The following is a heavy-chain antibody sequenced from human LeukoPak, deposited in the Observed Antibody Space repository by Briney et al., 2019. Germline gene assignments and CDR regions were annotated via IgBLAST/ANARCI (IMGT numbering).Heavy chain of an antibody. Sequence: PGRSLRLSCAASGFTFDDYAMHWVRQAPGKGLEWVSGISWNSGSIGYADSVKGRFTISRDNSKNTLYLQMNSLRAEDTAVYYCAKGEYYDILTGFDYWGQGTLVTVSS. CDR3: AKGEYYDILTGFDY. J-gene: IGHJ4*02. D-gene: IGHD3-9*01. CDR2: ISWNSGSI. CDR1: GFTFDDYA. V-gene: IGHV3-9*01.